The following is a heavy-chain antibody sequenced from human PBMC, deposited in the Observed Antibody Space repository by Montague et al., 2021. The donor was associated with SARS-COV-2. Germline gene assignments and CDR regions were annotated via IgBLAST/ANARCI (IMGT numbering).Heavy chain of an antibody. D-gene: IGHD6-13*01. V-gene: IGHV3-23*01. J-gene: IGHJ6*02. CDR1: GFTFSSYA. CDR3: AKVGSSWYHGHYYGMDV. CDR2: ISGSGGST. Sequence: SLRLSCAASGFTFSSYAMSWVRQAPGKGLEWVSAISGSGGSTYYADSVKGRFTISRDNSKNTLYLQMNSLRAEDTAAYYCAKVGSSWYHGHYYGMDVWGQGTTVTVSS.